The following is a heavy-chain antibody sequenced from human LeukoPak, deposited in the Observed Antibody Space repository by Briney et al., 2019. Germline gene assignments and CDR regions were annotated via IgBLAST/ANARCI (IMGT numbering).Heavy chain of an antibody. CDR1: GFTFSSYA. CDR3: ARGTPRVHDFPIRYCSSTSCSPELLFDP. D-gene: IGHD2-2*01. V-gene: IGHV3-48*01. J-gene: IGHJ5*02. Sequence: GGSLRLSCAASGFTFSSYAMSWVRQAPGKGLEWVSYISSSSSTIYYADSVKGRFTISRDNAKNSLYLQMNSLRAEDTAVYYCARGTPRVHDFPIRYCSSTSCSPELLFDPWGQGTLVTVSS. CDR2: ISSSSSTI.